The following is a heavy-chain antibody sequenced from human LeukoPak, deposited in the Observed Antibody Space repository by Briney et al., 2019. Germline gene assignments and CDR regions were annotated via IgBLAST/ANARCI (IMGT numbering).Heavy chain of an antibody. Sequence: ASVKVSCKASGYTFRNYGITWVRQAPGQGLEWMGWVGTYNGNTDYAQKFQGRVIMTADTSTTTAHMELRSLRSDDTAVYYCARGRLKRVPFTKVAGALDYWGQGTRVTVSS. V-gene: IGHV1-18*01. CDR2: VGTYNGNT. CDR1: GYTFRNYG. D-gene: IGHD6-19*01. J-gene: IGHJ4*02. CDR3: ARGRLKRVPFTKVAGALDY.